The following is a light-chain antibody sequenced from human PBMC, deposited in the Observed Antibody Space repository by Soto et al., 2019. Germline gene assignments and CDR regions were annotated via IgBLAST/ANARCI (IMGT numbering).Light chain of an antibody. CDR1: SNDVGVYTF. Sequence: QSALTQPRSVSGFPGQSVTISCAGISNDVGVYTFVSWYQHHPDKAPKLIIYDVFHRPSGVPDRFSGSRSGNTASLTVSGVQAEDEADYYCCSYASTFAIFGGGTKVTVL. CDR2: DVF. CDR3: CSYASTFAI. V-gene: IGLV2-11*01. J-gene: IGLJ2*01.